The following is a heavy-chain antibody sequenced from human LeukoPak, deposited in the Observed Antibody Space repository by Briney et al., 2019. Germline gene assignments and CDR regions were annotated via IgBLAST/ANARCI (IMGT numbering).Heavy chain of an antibody. CDR3: ARGDTVVDNWFDP. J-gene: IGHJ5*02. CDR2: IYYSGST. Sequence: PSETLSLTCTVSGGSLSSYYWSWIRQSPGTGLEWIGYIYYSGSTNYDPSLKSRVTISVDTSKNQFSLKLSSVTAADTAVYYCARGDTVVDNWFDPWGQGTLVTVSS. CDR1: GGSLSSYY. D-gene: IGHD4-23*01. V-gene: IGHV4-59*01.